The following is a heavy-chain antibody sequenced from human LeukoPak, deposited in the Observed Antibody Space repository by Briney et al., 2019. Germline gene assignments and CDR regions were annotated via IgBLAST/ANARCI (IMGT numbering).Heavy chain of an antibody. D-gene: IGHD3-22*01. V-gene: IGHV4-39*07. Sequence: SETLSLTCTVSGGSISSYYWSWIRQPPGKGLEWIASIYYSGSTYYNPSLKSRVTISEDTSKNQFSLKLSSVTAADTAVYYCAPHSSGYYYFDFWGQGTLVSVSS. J-gene: IGHJ4*02. CDR2: IYYSGST. CDR3: APHSSGYYYFDF. CDR1: GGSISSYY.